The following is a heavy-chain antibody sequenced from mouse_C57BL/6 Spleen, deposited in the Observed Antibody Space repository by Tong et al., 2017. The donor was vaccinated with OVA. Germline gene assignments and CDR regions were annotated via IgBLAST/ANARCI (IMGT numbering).Heavy chain of an antibody. CDR3: ARHEGYVHYAMDY. CDR2: INPNNGGT. V-gene: IGHV1-42*01. Sequence: EVQLQESGPELVKPGASVKISCKASGYSFTGYYMHWVKQSHGKSLEWIGDINPNNGGTSYNQKFKGKATLTVDQSSSTAYMQLKSLTSEDSAVYYCARHEGYVHYAMDYWGQGTSVTVSS. CDR1: GYSFTGYY. J-gene: IGHJ4*01. D-gene: IGHD2-10*02.